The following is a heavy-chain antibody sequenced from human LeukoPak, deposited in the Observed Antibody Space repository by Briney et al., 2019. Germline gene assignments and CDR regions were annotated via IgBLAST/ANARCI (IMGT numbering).Heavy chain of an antibody. CDR2: ISGSGGST. D-gene: IGHD4-23*01. CDR3: AKDLYSPRGGNYNFDY. Sequence: GGSLRLSCAASGFTFSSYAMSWVRQAPGKGLEWVSAISGSGGSTYYADSVKGRFTISRDNSKNTLYPQMNSLRAEDTAVYYCAKDLYSPRGGNYNFDYWGQGTLVTVSS. J-gene: IGHJ4*02. V-gene: IGHV3-23*01. CDR1: GFTFSSYA.